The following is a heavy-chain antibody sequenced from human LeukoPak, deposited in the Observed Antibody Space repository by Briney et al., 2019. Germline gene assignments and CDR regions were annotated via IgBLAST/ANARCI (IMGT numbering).Heavy chain of an antibody. D-gene: IGHD2-2*01. V-gene: IGHV1-69*04. CDR3: ARRWSSTSVNFDY. CDR2: IIPILGIA. J-gene: IGHJ4*02. CDR1: GGTFSSYA. Sequence: ASVKVSCKASGGTFSSYAISWVRQAPGQGLEWMGRIIPILGIANYAQKFQGRVTITADKSTSTAYMELSSLRSEDTAVYYCARRWSSTSVNFDYWGQGTLVTVSS.